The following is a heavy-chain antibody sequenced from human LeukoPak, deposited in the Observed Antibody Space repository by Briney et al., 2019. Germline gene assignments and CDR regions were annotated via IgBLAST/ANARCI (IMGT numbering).Heavy chain of an antibody. CDR2: ISGGGGAT. CDR1: GFTFLHYA. Sequence: PGGSLRLSCAASGFTFLHYAMSWVRQAPGKGLEWVSTISGGGGATYYADSVKGRFTISRDNAKNSLYLQMNSLRAEDTAVYYCARDVFDPMPWYYFDYWGQGTLVTVSS. J-gene: IGHJ4*02. D-gene: IGHD5/OR15-5a*01. V-gene: IGHV3-23*01. CDR3: ARDVFDPMPWYYFDY.